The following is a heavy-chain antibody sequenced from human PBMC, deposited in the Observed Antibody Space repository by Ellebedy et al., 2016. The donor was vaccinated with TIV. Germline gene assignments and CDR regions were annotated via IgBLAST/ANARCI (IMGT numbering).Heavy chain of an antibody. D-gene: IGHD3-22*01. CDR3: ANTQDSSGYYHDY. J-gene: IGHJ4*02. CDR1: GFTFSSYS. V-gene: IGHV3-48*04. CDR2: ISSSSSTI. Sequence: GGSLRLXXAASGFTFSSYSMNWVRQAPGKGLEWVSYISSSSSTIYYADSVKGRFTISRDNAKNSLYLQMNSLRAEDTAVYYCANTQDSSGYYHDYWGQGTLVTVSS.